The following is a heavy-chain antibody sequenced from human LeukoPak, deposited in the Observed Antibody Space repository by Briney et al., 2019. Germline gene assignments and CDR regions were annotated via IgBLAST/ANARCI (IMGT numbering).Heavy chain of an antibody. CDR1: GFTFSSYG. V-gene: IGHV3-30*18. J-gene: IGHJ4*02. Sequence: PGGSLRLSCAASGFTFSSYGMHWVRQAPGKGLEWVAVISYDGSNKYYADSVKGRFTISRDNSKNTLYLQMNSLRAEDTAVYYCAKDRGFGYYDSSGYYPYWGQGTLVTVSS. CDR3: AKDRGFGYYDSSGYYPY. CDR2: ISYDGSNK. D-gene: IGHD3-22*01.